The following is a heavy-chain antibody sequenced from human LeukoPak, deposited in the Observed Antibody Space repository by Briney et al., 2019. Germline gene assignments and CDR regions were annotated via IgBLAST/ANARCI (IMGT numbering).Heavy chain of an antibody. J-gene: IGHJ5*02. CDR3: ARAGSSSWYTWFDP. CDR1: GGSFSSYY. D-gene: IGHD6-13*01. CDR2: IYYSGST. Sequence: SQTLSLTCTVSGGSFSSYYWSWIRQPPGKGLEWIGYIYYSGSTNYNPSLKSRVTISVDTSKNQFSLKLSSVTAADTAVYYCARAGSSSWYTWFDPWGQGTLVTVSA. V-gene: IGHV4-59*01.